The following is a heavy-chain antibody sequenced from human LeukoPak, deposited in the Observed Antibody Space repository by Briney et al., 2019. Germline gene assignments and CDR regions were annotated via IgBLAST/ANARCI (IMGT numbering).Heavy chain of an antibody. D-gene: IGHD1-14*01. J-gene: IGHJ4*02. CDR1: GSTFSDHY. Sequence: PGGSLRLSCAASGSTFSDHYMSWIRQASGKGLEWVSYISNSGSTMYYADSVKGRFTISRDNAKNSLYLQMNSLRAEDTAVYYCATGITSAYWGQGTLVTVSS. V-gene: IGHV3-11*04. CDR3: ATGITSAY. CDR2: ISNSGSTM.